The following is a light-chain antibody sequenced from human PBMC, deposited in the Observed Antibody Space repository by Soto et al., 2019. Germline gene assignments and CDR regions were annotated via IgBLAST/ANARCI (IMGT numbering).Light chain of an antibody. CDR2: RDT. CDR1: TSNIGASYD. V-gene: IGLV1-40*01. CDR3: QSYDNILNGYV. Sequence: QSVLTQPPSVSGAPGQTVTISCTGSTSNIGASYDVHWYQQLPGSAPNLLIYRDTHRPSGIPNRFSGSRSGTSASPAIFGLQPGDEADYYCQSYDNILNGYVFGTGTKVTVL. J-gene: IGLJ1*01.